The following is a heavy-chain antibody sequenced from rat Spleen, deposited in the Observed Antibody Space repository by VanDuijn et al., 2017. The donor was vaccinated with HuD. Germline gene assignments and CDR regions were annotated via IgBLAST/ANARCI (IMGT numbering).Heavy chain of an antibody. CDR3: AAAGTRVSRFAY. D-gene: IGHD1-4*01. J-gene: IGHJ3*01. CDR2: INVSGGST. V-gene: IGHV5-19*01. Sequence: EVQLVESGGGLVQPGGSLKLSCIASGFTFSDYYMAWVRQAPTKGLEWVASINVSGGSTYYRDSVKGRFNHSRENYKRTLYLQMDSMRSKDTATYFCAAAGTRVSRFAYWGQGTLVTVSS. CDR1: GFTFSDYY.